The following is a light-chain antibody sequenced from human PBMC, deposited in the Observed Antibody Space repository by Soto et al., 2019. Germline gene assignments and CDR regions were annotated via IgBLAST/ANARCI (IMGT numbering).Light chain of an antibody. CDR2: DVT. V-gene: IGLV2-14*03. Sequence: QSALTQPASVSGSPGRSVTISCTGSSSDVGDFNYVSWYQHLPGRAPTLIIYDVTNRPSGISYRFSASKSGRTASLTISGLQAEDEADYYCSSYSSSPTHVVFGGGTKLTVL. CDR3: SSYSSSPTHVV. CDR1: SSDVGDFNY. J-gene: IGLJ2*01.